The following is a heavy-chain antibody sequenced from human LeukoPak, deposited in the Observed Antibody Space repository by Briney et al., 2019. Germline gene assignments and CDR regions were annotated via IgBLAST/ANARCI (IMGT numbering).Heavy chain of an antibody. J-gene: IGHJ5*02. CDR2: INPNSGGT. D-gene: IGHD3-16*02. CDR3: ARDNSVGDIAWWFDP. V-gene: IGHV1-2*02. Sequence: ASVKVSCKASGYTFTGYYMHWVRQAPGQGLEWMGWINPNSGGTNYAQKFQGRVTMPRDMSTTTDYMELSSLRSEDTAVYYCARDNSVGDIAWWFDPWGQGTLVTVSS. CDR1: GYTFTGYY.